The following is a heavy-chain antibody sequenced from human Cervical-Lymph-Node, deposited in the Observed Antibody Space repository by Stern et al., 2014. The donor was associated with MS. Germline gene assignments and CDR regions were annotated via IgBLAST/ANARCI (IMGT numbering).Heavy chain of an antibody. CDR3: AREYGDGNYFDF. V-gene: IGHV4-59*01. D-gene: IGHD4-17*01. CDR1: GGSISSYY. Sequence: QVQLQESGPGLVKPSETLSLTCTVSGGSISSYYWSWIRQPPGKGLEWIGYVYNSGSPNYNPSHKSRVTISVDTSKNQFSLKLRSVSAADTAVYYCAREYGDGNYFDFWGQGTLVTVSS. CDR2: VYNSGSP. J-gene: IGHJ4*02.